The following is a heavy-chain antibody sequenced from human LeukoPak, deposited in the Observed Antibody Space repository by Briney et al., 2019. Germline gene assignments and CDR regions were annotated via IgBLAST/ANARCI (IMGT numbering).Heavy chain of an antibody. Sequence: PSETLSLTCAVYGGSFSGYYWSWLRQPPGKGLGRIGEINHSGRTNYTPSLKSRVTISVDTSKNQFSLKLSSVTAADTAVYYCARTNKYYDILTGYPGRYYFDYWGQGTLVTVSS. CDR2: INHSGRT. D-gene: IGHD3-9*01. J-gene: IGHJ4*02. V-gene: IGHV4-34*01. CDR3: ARTNKYYDILTGYPGRYYFDY. CDR1: GGSFSGYY.